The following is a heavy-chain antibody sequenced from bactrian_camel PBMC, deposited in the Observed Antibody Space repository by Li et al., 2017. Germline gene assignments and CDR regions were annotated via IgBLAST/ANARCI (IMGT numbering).Heavy chain of an antibody. J-gene: IGHJ4*01. CDR2: IVTGGGTT. Sequence: HVQLVESGGGSVQEGGSLTLSCSSRYLPSDYHMAWFRRAPGKALEWVSAIVTGGGTTYYADSVKGRFTISRDDAKNSLYLQMNSLKPEDTAMYYCAKGSCSTSSCPERGPGTQVTFS. CDR3: AKGSCSTSSCPE. CDR1: RYLPSDYH. V-gene: IGHV3S1*01.